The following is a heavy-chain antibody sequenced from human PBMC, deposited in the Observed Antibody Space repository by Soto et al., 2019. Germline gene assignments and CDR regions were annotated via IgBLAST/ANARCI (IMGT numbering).Heavy chain of an antibody. Sequence: GGSLRLSCSASGFTFSSYAMHWVRQAPGKGLEYVSAISSNGGSTYYADSVKGRFTISRDNSKNTLYLQMSSLRAEDTAVYSCVKGKGNEQQLVPFDYWGQGTRVTVS. CDR1: GFTFSSYA. D-gene: IGHD6-13*01. CDR3: VKGKGNEQQLVPFDY. CDR2: ISSNGGST. J-gene: IGHJ4*02. V-gene: IGHV3-64D*09.